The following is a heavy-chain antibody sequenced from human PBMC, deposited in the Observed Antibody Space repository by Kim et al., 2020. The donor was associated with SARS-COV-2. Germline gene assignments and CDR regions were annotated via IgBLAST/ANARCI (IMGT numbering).Heavy chain of an antibody. V-gene: IGHV3-74*01. CDR1: GFTFSSYL. Sequence: GGSLRLSCAASGFTFSSYLMHWVRQAPGKGLVWVSRINSDGSSTSYADSVKGRFTISRDNTKNTLHLQMNSLRAEDTAVNYCARGTSSSWAYYYHHYGM. D-gene: IGHD6-13*01. CDR2: INSDGSST. J-gene: IGHJ6*01. CDR3: ARGTSSSWAYYYHHYGM.